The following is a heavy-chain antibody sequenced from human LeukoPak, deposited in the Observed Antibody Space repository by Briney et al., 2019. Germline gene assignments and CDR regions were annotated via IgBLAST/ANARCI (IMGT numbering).Heavy chain of an antibody. CDR3: AKAPVTSCRGAYCYPFDY. CDR2: ISSTDAGT. Sequence: GGSLRLSCAASGFTFSSYWMSWVRQAPGKGLEWVSAISSTDAGTYHADSVRGRFTISRDSSKNTLYLQMNSLRAEDAAVYYCAKAPVTSCRGAYCYPFDYWGQGTLVTVSS. CDR1: GFTFSSYW. D-gene: IGHD2-21*01. V-gene: IGHV3-23*01. J-gene: IGHJ4*02.